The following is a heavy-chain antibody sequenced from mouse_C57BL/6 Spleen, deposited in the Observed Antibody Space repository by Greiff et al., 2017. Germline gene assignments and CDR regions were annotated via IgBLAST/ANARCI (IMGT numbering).Heavy chain of an antibody. J-gene: IGHJ2*01. Sequence: VQLVESGAELMKPGASVKLSCKATGYTFTGYWIEWVQQRPGNGLEWIGEILPGSGSTNYHEKFKGKATFTAATSYNTANMQLSSLTTEDSAIYAGARGAYYYGSSPYFDYWGQGTTLTVSS. CDR1: GYTFTGYW. D-gene: IGHD1-1*01. V-gene: IGHV1-9*01. CDR2: ILPGSGST. CDR3: ARGAYYYGSSPYFDY.